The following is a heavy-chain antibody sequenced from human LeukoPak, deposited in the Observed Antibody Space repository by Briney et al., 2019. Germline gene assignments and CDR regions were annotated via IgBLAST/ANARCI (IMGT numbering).Heavy chain of an antibody. CDR2: IYYSGST. CDR1: GGSISSYY. D-gene: IGHD3-16*01. V-gene: IGHV4-59*01. J-gene: IGHJ4*02. Sequence: SETLSLTCTVSGGSISSYYWSWIRQPPGKGLEWIGYIYYSGSTNYNPSLKSRVTISVDTSKNQFSLKLSSVTAADTAVYYCAGGDGRYYFDYWGQGTLVTASS. CDR3: AGGDGRYYFDY.